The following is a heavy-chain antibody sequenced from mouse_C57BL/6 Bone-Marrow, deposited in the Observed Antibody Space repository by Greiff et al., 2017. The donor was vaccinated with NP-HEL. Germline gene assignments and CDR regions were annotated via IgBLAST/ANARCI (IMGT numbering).Heavy chain of an antibody. CDR1: GFTFSDYY. CDR2: ISNGGGST. J-gene: IGHJ2*01. Sequence: EVKLVESGGGLVQPGGSLKLSCAASGFTFSDYYMYWVRQTPEKRLEWVAYISNGGGSTYYPDTVKGRFTISRDNAKNTLYLQMSRLKSEDTAMYYCARSLITTVVACDYWGQGTTLTVSS. D-gene: IGHD1-1*01. V-gene: IGHV5-12*01. CDR3: ARSLITTVVACDY.